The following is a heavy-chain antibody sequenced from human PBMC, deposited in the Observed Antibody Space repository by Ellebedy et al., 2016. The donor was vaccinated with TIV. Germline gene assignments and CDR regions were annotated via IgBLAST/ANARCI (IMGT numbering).Heavy chain of an antibody. D-gene: IGHD1-14*01. Sequence: PGGSLRFSCAASGFTFRIYDMHWVRQSIGKGLEWVSAFGSGGDSYYPASVKGRFTISRENAKSSVYLQMNSLRVGDTAVYYCVRGGAAPHNRYFDFWGRGTLVTVSS. CDR2: FGSGGDS. J-gene: IGHJ2*01. V-gene: IGHV3-13*01. CDR1: GFTFRIYD. CDR3: VRGGAAPHNRYFDF.